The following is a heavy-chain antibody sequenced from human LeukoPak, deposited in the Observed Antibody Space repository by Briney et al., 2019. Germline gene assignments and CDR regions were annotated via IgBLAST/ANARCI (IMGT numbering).Heavy chain of an antibody. CDR1: GYTFTGYY. CDR2: INPNSGGT. D-gene: IGHD2-15*01. J-gene: IGHJ4*02. Sequence: ASVKVSCKASGYTFTGYYMHWVRQAPGQGLEWMGWINPNSGGTNYAQKFQGRVTMTRDTSISTAYMELSRLRSDDTAVYYCARELNRTPRDIVVVVAATSLFDYWGQGTLVTVSS. V-gene: IGHV1-2*02. CDR3: ARELNRTPRDIVVVVAATSLFDY.